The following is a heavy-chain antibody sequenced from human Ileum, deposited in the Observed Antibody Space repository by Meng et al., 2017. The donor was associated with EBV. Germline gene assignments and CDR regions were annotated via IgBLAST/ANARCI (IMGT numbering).Heavy chain of an antibody. V-gene: IGHV4-4*02. CDR3: ASNGAFSLDH. CDR2: IHHTRGP. D-gene: IGHD2-8*01. CDR1: GDSISNEHW. J-gene: IGHJ4*02. Sequence: QGPLQESGPGLGGPSGTPSLTCSVSGDSISNEHWWSWVRQAPGKGLEWIGEIHHTRGPNYNPSLKSRVIISVDKSNNHFSLRLSAVTAADTAVYYCASNGAFSLDHWGQGTLVTVSS.